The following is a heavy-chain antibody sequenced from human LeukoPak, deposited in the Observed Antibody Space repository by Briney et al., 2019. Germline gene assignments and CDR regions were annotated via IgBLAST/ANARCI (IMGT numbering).Heavy chain of an antibody. CDR2: IKQDGTVQ. CDR3: ARDYTATGAMDV. J-gene: IGHJ6*02. D-gene: IGHD2-21*02. CDR1: GFTFRGYW. V-gene: IGHV3-7*01. Sequence: GGSLRLSCAASGFTFRGYWMNWVRQAPGKGLQWLANIKQDGTVQHYVDSVKGRFTISRDNAKNSLFLQMNSLRAEDTALYYCARDYTATGAMDVWGQGTTVTVS.